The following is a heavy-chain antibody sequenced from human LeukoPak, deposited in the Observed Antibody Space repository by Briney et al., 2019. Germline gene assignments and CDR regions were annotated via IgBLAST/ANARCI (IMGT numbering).Heavy chain of an antibody. CDR2: INHSGST. D-gene: IGHD4-17*01. CDR3: ASPFPDYGDPFDY. CDR1: GGSFSGYY. J-gene: IGHJ4*02. V-gene: IGHV4-34*01. Sequence: SETLSLTCAVYGGSFSGYYWSWIRQPPGKGLEWIGEINHSGSTNYNPSLKSRVTISVDTSKNQFSLKLSSVTAADTAVYYCASPFPDYGDPFDYWGQGILVTVSS.